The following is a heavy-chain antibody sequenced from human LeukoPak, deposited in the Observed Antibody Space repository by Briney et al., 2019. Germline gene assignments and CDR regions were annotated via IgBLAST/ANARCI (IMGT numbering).Heavy chain of an antibody. CDR3: AKDGRGYYYYYYMDV. Sequence: GGSLRLSCAASGFTFSNYAMSWVRQAPGKGLEWVSAISGSGDNTYYADSVKGRFTISRDNSKNTLYLQMNSLRAEDTAVYYCAKDGRGYYYYYYMDVWGKGTTVTVSS. CDR2: ISGSGDNT. J-gene: IGHJ6*03. V-gene: IGHV3-23*01. CDR1: GFTFSNYA.